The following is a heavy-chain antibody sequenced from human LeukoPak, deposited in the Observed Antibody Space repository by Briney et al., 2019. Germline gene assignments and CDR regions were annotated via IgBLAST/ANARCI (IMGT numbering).Heavy chain of an antibody. D-gene: IGHD5-12*01. CDR3: ASTPRGYSGYDYAYYGMDV. CDR2: IYHSGST. CDR1: GGPISSSNW. V-gene: IGHV4-4*02. Sequence: SETLSLTCAVSGGPISSSNWWSWVRQPPGKGLEWIGEIYHSGSTNYNPSLKSRVTISVDKSKNQFSLKLSSVTAADTAVYYCASTPRGYSGYDYAYYGMDVWGQGTTVTVSS. J-gene: IGHJ6*02.